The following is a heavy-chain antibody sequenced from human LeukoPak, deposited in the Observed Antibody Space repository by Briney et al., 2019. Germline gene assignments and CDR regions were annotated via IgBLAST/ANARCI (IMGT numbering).Heavy chain of an antibody. D-gene: IGHD2-2*01. V-gene: IGHV3-33*01. Sequence: PGTSLRLSCAASGFTFSAYVMHWVRQAPGKGLEWVAILWYDGSNEYYADSVKGRFTMSRDNSKNTLHLQMNSLRAEDTAVYYCAASLPNIVVVPATKGPFGYWGQGALVTVSS. CDR2: LWYDGSNE. CDR3: AASLPNIVVVPATKGPFGY. J-gene: IGHJ4*02. CDR1: GFTFSAYV.